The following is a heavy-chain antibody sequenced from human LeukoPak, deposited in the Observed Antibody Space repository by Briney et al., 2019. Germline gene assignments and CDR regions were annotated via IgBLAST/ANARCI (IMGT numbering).Heavy chain of an antibody. D-gene: IGHD4-17*01. Sequence: ASVKVSCKTSGGTFNNSAISWVRQAPGQGLEWLGGIMPLFGTAGYAQKFQGRVTITKDESTRTVYLELTSLTSDDTAVYYCARNVHGDYGSGWFDPWGQGTLVSVSS. V-gene: IGHV1-69*05. CDR3: ARNVHGDYGSGWFDP. J-gene: IGHJ5*02. CDR1: GGTFNNSA. CDR2: IMPLFGTA.